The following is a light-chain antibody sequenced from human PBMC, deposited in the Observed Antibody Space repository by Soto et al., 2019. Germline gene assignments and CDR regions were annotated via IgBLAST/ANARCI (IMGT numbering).Light chain of an antibody. CDR1: QGISSF. J-gene: IGKJ1*01. CDR3: QQLNSYPRT. V-gene: IGKV1-9*01. Sequence: IQLTQSPSFLSASVGDRITITCRASQGISSFLAWYQKKPGKAPNLLIYVASTLQSVVPSRFSGGGSGTDFTLTIASLQPEDFATYYCQQLNSYPRTFGQGTKVEVK. CDR2: VAS.